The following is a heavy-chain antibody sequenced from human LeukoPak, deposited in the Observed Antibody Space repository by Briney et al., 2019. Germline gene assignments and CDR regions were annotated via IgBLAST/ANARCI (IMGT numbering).Heavy chain of an antibody. J-gene: IGHJ6*02. V-gene: IGHV3-30-3*01. D-gene: IGHD6-19*01. Sequence: PGGSLRLSCAASGFTFPKFAFHWVRQAPGEGLEWLTFISYDGSNTYYADSVKGRFTISRDNSKNTLNLQMNSLRADDTAVYYCARHGTLAVAGTRVRRDYYGMDVWGQGTTVTVSS. CDR2: ISYDGSNT. CDR3: ARHGTLAVAGTRVRRDYYGMDV. CDR1: GFTFPKFA.